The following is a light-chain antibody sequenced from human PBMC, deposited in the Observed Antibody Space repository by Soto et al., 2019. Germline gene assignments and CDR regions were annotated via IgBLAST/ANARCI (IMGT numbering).Light chain of an antibody. Sequence: DLQLTQSPSFLSASVGDRVTITCRASPGIDTYLAWYQQKPGKAPKLLIYAASFLQSGVPSRFSGSGSGTEFTLTISSLQPEDFAAYYCQQLNTYPYIFGQGTRLEIK. CDR2: AAS. CDR1: PGIDTY. V-gene: IGKV1-9*01. J-gene: IGKJ5*01. CDR3: QQLNTYPYI.